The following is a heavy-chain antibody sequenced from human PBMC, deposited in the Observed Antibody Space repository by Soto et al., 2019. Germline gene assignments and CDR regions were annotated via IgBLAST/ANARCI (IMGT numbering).Heavy chain of an antibody. CDR1: GATFSSNG. Sequence: GGSLRLSCASSGATFSSNGMHGVRQAPGKGLEWVAVIWSDGSEKYYADSVKGRFSISRDNSKNTLYLHMDSLRAEDTAVYYCARDLGRFNFGSAYFGYWGRGTLVTVS. J-gene: IGHJ4*02. CDR2: IWSDGSEK. V-gene: IGHV3-33*01. D-gene: IGHD3-10*01. CDR3: ARDLGRFNFGSAYFGY.